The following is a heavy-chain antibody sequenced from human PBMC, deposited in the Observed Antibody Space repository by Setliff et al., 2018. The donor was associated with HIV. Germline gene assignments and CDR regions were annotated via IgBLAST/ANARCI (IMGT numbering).Heavy chain of an antibody. CDR2: VDPEDGET. Sequence: ASVKVSCKASGYTFTDYYMHWVQQAPGKGLEWMGRVDPEDGETIYAEKFQGRVTITADTSTDTAYMELSSLRSEDTAVYYCSRGRVNYFDYWGLGTLVTVS. CDR1: GYTFTDYY. J-gene: IGHJ4*02. V-gene: IGHV1-69-2*01. CDR3: SRGRVNYFDY.